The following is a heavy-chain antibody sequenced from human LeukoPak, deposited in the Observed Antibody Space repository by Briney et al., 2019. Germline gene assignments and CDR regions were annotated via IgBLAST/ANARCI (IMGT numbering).Heavy chain of an antibody. D-gene: IGHD4-11*01. CDR2: ITSSSSTI. J-gene: IGHJ6*03. Sequence: GGSLRLSCAASGFTFDSYSMSWVRQAPGKGLEWVSYITSSSSTIYYPDSVKGRFTISRDNAKNSLYLQMNSLRAEDTAVYYCAKDYRKGGIYYYYMDVWGKGTTVTVSS. CDR1: GFTFDSYS. CDR3: AKDYRKGGIYYYYMDV. V-gene: IGHV3-48*04.